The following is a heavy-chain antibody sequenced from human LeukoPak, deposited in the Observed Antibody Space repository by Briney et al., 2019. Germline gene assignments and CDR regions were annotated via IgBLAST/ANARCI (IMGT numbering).Heavy chain of an antibody. V-gene: IGHV4-61*02. J-gene: IGHJ4*02. Sequence: KTSQTLSLTCTVSGGSISSGSYYWSWIRQPAGKGLEWIGRIYTSGSTYYNPSLKSRVTISVDTSKNQFSLKLSSVTAADTAVYYCARGIIEQWLTFKYYFDYWGQGTLVTVSS. CDR1: GGSISSGSYY. D-gene: IGHD6-19*01. CDR2: IYTSGST. CDR3: ARGIIEQWLTFKYYFDY.